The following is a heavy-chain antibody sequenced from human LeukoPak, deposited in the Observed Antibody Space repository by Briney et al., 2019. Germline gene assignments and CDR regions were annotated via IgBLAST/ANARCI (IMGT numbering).Heavy chain of an antibody. CDR3: AKGSSGYFADL. V-gene: IGHV3-7*03. Sequence: GGSLRLSCAGYEFTFSAYWMSWVRQAPGKGLEWVANIKQDGSEKYYVDSVNGRFTISRDNAKNSLYLQMNSLRAEDTALYYCAKGSSGYFADLWGQGTLVTVSS. D-gene: IGHD3-22*01. J-gene: IGHJ5*02. CDR1: EFTFSAYW. CDR2: IKQDGSEK.